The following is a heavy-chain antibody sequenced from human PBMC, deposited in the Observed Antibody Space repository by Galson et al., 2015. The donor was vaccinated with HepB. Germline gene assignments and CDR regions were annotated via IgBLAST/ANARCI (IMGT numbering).Heavy chain of an antibody. CDR1: GYTFSSYS. V-gene: IGHV1-18*01. CDR3: ARDRSNHDY. D-gene: IGHD1-14*01. J-gene: IGHJ4*02. CDR2: ISPYNRDT. Sequence: SVKVSCKASGYTFSSYSITWVRQAPGQGLEWMGWISPYNRDTKYAQKFQDRVTMTTDTSTGTAYMELRSLTSDDTAVYYCARDRSNHDYWGQGTLVTVSS.